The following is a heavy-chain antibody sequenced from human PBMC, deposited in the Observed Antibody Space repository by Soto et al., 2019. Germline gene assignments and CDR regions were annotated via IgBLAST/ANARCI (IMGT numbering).Heavy chain of an antibody. CDR1: GFTFSSYE. V-gene: IGHV3-48*03. CDR2: ISSSGSTI. CDR3: ARDDYYDFWSGYSPIRYYYYGMDV. Sequence: PGGSLRLSCAASGFTFSSYEMNWVRQAPGKGLEWVSYISSSGSTIYYADSVKGRFTISRDNTKNSLYLQMNSLRAEDTAVYYCARDDYYDFWSGYSPIRYYYYGMDVWGQGTTVTV. D-gene: IGHD3-3*01. J-gene: IGHJ6*02.